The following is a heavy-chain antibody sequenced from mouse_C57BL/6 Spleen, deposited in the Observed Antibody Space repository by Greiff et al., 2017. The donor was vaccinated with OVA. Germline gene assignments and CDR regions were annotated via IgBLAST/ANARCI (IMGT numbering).Heavy chain of an antibody. CDR3: AGDTEFYGSSHWYFEV. D-gene: IGHD1-1*01. CDR1: GFSLTSYG. V-gene: IGHV2-2*01. J-gene: IGHJ1*03. CDR2: IWSGGST. Sequence: QVQLKESGPGLVQPSQSLSITCTVSGFSLTSYGVHWVRQSPGKGLEWLGVIWSGGSTAYNAAFISRLSTSKDNSKSQVSSIMNRLRADETARYYGAGDTEFYGSSHWYFEVWGTGTTVTVSS.